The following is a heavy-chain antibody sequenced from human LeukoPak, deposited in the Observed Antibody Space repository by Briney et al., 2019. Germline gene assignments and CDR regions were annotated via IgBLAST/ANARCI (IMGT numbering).Heavy chain of an antibody. CDR2: IFYSGST. Sequence: SETLSLTCTVSSGSISTSNYYWGWVRQPPGKALEWIGNIFYSGSTYYSPSLKSRVTISVDTSKNQFSLKLSSVTAADTAVYYCARASMIPGVDYWGQGTLVTVSS. CDR3: ARASMIPGVDY. CDR1: SGSISTSNYY. V-gene: IGHV4-39*07. D-gene: IGHD3-16*01. J-gene: IGHJ4*02.